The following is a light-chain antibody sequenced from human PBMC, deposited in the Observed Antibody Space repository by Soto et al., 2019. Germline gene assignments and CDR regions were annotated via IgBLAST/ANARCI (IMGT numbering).Light chain of an antibody. CDR2: KAS. CDR3: QQLRMYPST. J-gene: IGKJ4*01. Sequence: DIQMTQSPSTLSAFVGDRVTITCRASQTISSWLAWYQQKPGKAPKLLIYKASTLKSGVPSRFSGSGSGTDFALTITSLQAEDFATYYCQQLRMYPSTFGGGTKVDIK. CDR1: QTISSW. V-gene: IGKV1-5*03.